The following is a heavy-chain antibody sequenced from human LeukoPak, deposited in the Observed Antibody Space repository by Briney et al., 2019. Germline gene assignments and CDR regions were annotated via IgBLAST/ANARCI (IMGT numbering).Heavy chain of an antibody. Sequence: GGSLRLSCAASGFTFSRFSMHWVRAAPGKGLVWVSRINSDGISTNYADSVKGRFTISRDNSKNTLYLQMNSLRAEDTAVYYCVQSGGMDVWGQGTTVTVSS. CDR3: VQSGGMDV. J-gene: IGHJ6*02. CDR2: INSDGIST. CDR1: GFTFSRFS. V-gene: IGHV3-74*01.